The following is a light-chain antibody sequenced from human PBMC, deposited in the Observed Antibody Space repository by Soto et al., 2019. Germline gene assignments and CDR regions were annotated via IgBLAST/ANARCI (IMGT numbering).Light chain of an antibody. J-gene: IGKJ4*01. CDR3: QQFNNYLLT. CDR1: QGISSA. Sequence: IQLTHSPSSLSASVGDRVTITFRSSQGISSALAWYQQKPGKAAKLLIYDASSLESGVPSRFSGSGSGTDFTLTISSLQPEDFATYYCQQFNNYLLTFGGGTKVDI. CDR2: DAS. V-gene: IGKV1D-13*01.